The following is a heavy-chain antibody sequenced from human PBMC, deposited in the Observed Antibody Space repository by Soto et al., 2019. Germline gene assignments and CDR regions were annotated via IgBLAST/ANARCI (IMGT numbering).Heavy chain of an antibody. CDR1: GGTFSSYA. CDR3: ARATTGRLNTPDIVVVPADTYYYYGMDV. CDR2: IIPIFGTA. Sequence: GASVKVSCKASGGTFSSYAIIWVRQAPGQGLEWMGGIIPIFGTANYAQKFQGRVTITADESTSTAYMELSSLRSEDTAVYYCARATTGRLNTPDIVVVPADTYYYYGMDVWGQGTTVTVSS. D-gene: IGHD2-2*01. J-gene: IGHJ6*02. V-gene: IGHV1-69*13.